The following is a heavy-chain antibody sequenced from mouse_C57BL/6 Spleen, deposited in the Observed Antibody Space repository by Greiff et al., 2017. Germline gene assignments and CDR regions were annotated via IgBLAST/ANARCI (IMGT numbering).Heavy chain of an antibody. CDR3: ARENSFYAMDY. J-gene: IGHJ4*01. V-gene: IGHV5-4*01. CDR2: ISDGGSYT. CDR1: GFTFSSYA. Sequence: EVHLVESGGGLVKPGGSLKLSCAASGFTFSSYAMSWVRQTPEKRLEWVATISDGGSYTYYPDNVKGRFTISRDNAKNNLYLQMSHLKSEDTAMYYCARENSFYAMDYWGQGTSVTVSS. D-gene: IGHD2-12*01.